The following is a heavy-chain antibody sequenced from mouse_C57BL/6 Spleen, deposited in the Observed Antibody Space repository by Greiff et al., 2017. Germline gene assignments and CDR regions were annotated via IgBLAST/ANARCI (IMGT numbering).Heavy chain of an antibody. CDR3: VRGGALTGNFDY. J-gene: IGHJ2*01. Sequence: EVKLMESGGGLVQPKGSLKLSCAASGFSFNTYAMNWVRQAPGKGLEWVARIRSKSNNYATYYADSVKDRFTISRDDSESMLYLQMNNLKTEDTAMYYCVRGGALTGNFDYWGQGTTLTVSS. CDR2: IRSKSNNYAT. D-gene: IGHD4-1*01. CDR1: GFSFNTYA. V-gene: IGHV10-1*01.